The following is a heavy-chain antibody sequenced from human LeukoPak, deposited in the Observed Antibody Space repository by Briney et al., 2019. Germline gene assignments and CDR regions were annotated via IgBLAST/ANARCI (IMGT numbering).Heavy chain of an antibody. CDR3: ARDLVVVPAAPGGY. CDR2: VSGYNGNT. V-gene: IGHV1-18*01. CDR1: GYTFTSYG. D-gene: IGHD2-2*01. Sequence: ASVKVSCKASGYTFTSYGISWVRQAPGQGLEWMVWVSGYNGNTNYAQKLQGRVTMTTDTSTSTAYMELRSLRSDDTAVYYCARDLVVVPAAPGGYWGQGTLVTVSS. J-gene: IGHJ4*02.